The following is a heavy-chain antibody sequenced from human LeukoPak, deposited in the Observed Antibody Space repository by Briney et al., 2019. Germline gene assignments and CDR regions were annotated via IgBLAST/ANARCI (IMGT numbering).Heavy chain of an antibody. CDR2: ISYDGSNK. D-gene: IGHD6-13*01. J-gene: IGHJ4*02. CDR1: GFTFSSYA. V-gene: IGHV3-30-3*01. Sequence: GGSLRLSCAASGFTFSSYAMHWVRQAPGKGLEWVAVISYDGSNKYYADSVKGRFTTSRDNSKNTLYLQMNSLRAEDTAVYYCAKDSYSKGDFWGQGVLVTVSP. CDR3: AKDSYSKGDF.